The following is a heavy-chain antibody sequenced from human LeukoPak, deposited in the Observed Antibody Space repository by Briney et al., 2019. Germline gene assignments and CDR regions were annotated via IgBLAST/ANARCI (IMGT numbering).Heavy chain of an antibody. J-gene: IGHJ4*02. CDR3: ASSWAYFGS. CDR2: ISYDGSNK. D-gene: IGHD3-16*01. Sequence: GGSLRLSCAAPGFTFSSYGMHWVRQAPGKGLEWVAVISYDGSNKYYADSVEGLFTISRDNSNNTLYLQMNSLRAEDTALYYCASSWAYFGSWGQGTLVIVSA. V-gene: IGHV3-30*03. CDR1: GFTFSSYG.